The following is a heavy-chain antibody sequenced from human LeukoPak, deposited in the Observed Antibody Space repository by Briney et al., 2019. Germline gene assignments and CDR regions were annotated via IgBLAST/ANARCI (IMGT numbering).Heavy chain of an antibody. J-gene: IGHJ5*02. CDR2: MNPNSGNT. CDR1: GYTFTSYD. V-gene: IGHV1-18*01. CDR3: ARDNNWFDP. Sequence: GASVKVSCKASGYTFTSYDINWVRQATGQGLEWMGWMNPNSGNTNYAQKLQGRVTMTTDTSTSTAYMELRSLRSDDTAVYYCARDNNWFDPWGQGTLVTVSS.